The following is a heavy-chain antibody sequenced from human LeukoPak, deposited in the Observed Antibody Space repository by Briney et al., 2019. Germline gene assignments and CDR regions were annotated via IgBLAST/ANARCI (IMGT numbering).Heavy chain of an antibody. J-gene: IGHJ4*02. CDR2: ISAYNGNT. CDR3: ARDPDIVASSSYFDF. CDR1: GYTFTSYG. D-gene: IGHD5-12*01. Sequence: ASVKVSCKASGYTFTSYGISWVRQAPGQGLEWMGWISAYNGNTNYAQKFQGRVPMTTDTSTTTAYMELRSLRSDDTAVYYCARDPDIVASSSYFDFWGRGTLVTVSS. V-gene: IGHV1-18*04.